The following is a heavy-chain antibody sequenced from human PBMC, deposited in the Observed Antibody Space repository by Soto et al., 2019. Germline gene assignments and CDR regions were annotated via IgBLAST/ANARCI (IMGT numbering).Heavy chain of an antibody. D-gene: IGHD2-15*01. J-gene: IGHJ6*02. V-gene: IGHV1-58*01. Sequence: SVKVSCKASGFTFTSSAVQWVRQARGQRLEWIGWIVVGSGNTNYAQKFQERVTITRDMSTGTAYMELSSLRSEDTAVYYCAADQRGYCSGGSCPTYYYYGMDVWGQGTTVTVSS. CDR2: IVVGSGNT. CDR3: AADQRGYCSGGSCPTYYYYGMDV. CDR1: GFTFTSSA.